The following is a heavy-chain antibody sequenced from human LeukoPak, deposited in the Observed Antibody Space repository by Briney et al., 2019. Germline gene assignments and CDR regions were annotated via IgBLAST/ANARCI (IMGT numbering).Heavy chain of an antibody. J-gene: IGHJ3*02. V-gene: IGHV3-49*03. CDR2: IRSEPYGGTT. D-gene: IGHD2-15*01. Sequence: PGRSLRLSCTVSGFTLGDYAMSWFRQAPGKGLEWVGFIRSEPYGGTTEYAASVKGRFTISRDDSKSIAYLQMNSLKTEDTAVYYCTRGEVAAIWGQGTMVTVSS. CDR1: GFTLGDYA. CDR3: TRGEVAAI.